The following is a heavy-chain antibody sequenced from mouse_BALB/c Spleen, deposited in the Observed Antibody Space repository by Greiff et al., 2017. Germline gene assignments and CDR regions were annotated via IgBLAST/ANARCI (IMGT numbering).Heavy chain of an antibody. CDR1: EYEFPSHD. V-gene: IGHV5-2*01. J-gene: IGHJ4*01. Sequence: EVKVVESGGGLVQPGESLKLSCESNEYEFPSHDMSWVRKTPEKRLELVAAINSDGGSTYYPDTMERRFIISRDNTKKTLYLQMSSLRSEDTALYYCARVEDYDGVYAMDYWGQGTSVTVSS. CDR2: INSDGGST. CDR3: ARVEDYDGVYAMDY. D-gene: IGHD2-4*01.